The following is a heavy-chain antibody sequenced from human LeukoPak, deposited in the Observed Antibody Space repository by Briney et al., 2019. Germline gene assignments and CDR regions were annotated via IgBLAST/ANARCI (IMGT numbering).Heavy chain of an antibody. Sequence: ASVKVSCKASGGTFSSYAISWVRQAPGQGLECMGRIIPILGIANYAQKFQGRVTITADKSTSTAYMELSSLRSEDTAVYYCARDHSSSWYGFDYWGQGTLVTVSS. J-gene: IGHJ4*02. V-gene: IGHV1-69*04. D-gene: IGHD6-13*01. CDR3: ARDHSSSWYGFDY. CDR1: GGTFSSYA. CDR2: IIPILGIA.